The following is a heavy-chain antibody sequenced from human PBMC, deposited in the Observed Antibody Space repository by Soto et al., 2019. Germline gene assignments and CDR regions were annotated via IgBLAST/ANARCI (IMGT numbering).Heavy chain of an antibody. D-gene: IGHD6-19*01. V-gene: IGHV3-30-3*01. Sequence: QVQLVESGGGVVQPGRALRLSCAASGFTFSSFSLHWVHQAPGKGLEWLALISYDGSNKYNADSVKGRFTISRDNSNNTLYLQLNSLRPEDTAVYYCARTTTVAGTPEFDYWGQGTLVTVSS. CDR2: ISYDGSNK. CDR1: GFTFSSFS. CDR3: ARTTTVAGTPEFDY. J-gene: IGHJ4*02.